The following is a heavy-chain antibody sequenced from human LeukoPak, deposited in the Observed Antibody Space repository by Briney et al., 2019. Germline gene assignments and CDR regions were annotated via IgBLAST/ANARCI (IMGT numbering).Heavy chain of an antibody. Sequence: PGGSLRLSCAASGFTFSSYAMRWVRQAPGKGLEWVAVISYDGSNKYYADSVKGRFTISRDNSKNTLYLQMNSLRAEDTAVYYCARDVGDYWGQGTLVTVSS. CDR3: ARDVGDY. J-gene: IGHJ4*02. CDR1: GFTFSSYA. CDR2: ISYDGSNK. V-gene: IGHV3-30-3*01. D-gene: IGHD1-26*01.